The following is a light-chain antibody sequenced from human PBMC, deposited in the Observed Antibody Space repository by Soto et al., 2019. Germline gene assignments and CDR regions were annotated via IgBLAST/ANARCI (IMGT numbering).Light chain of an antibody. V-gene: IGKV1-6*01. CDR3: LQDYNYPWT. Sequence: AIQMTQSPSSLSASVGDRVTITCQASQGIRNDLGWYQQKPGKAPKLLIYAASSLQSGVPSRFSGSGSDTDFTHTISSLQPEDFATCYCLQDYNYPWTFGQGTKVEIK. CDR2: AAS. J-gene: IGKJ1*01. CDR1: QGIRND.